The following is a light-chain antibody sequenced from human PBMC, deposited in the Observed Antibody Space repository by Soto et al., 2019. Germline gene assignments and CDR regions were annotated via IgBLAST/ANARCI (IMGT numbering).Light chain of an antibody. CDR2: EVS. J-gene: IGLJ1*01. Sequence: QSALTQPASVSGSPGQSITISCTGTSSDVGGYNYVSWYQQHPGKAPKLMIYEVSNRPSGVSNRFSGSKSGNTASLTISGLQAEDEDDDYCSSYTSSSTLAYVFGTGTKVTVL. CDR3: SSYTSSSTLAYV. V-gene: IGLV2-14*01. CDR1: SSDVGGYNY.